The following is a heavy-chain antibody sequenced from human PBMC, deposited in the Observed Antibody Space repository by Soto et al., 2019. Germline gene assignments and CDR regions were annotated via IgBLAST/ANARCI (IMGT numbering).Heavy chain of an antibody. D-gene: IGHD3-10*01. V-gene: IGHV3-15*01. CDR2: IKSKTDGGTT. CDR3: TTGPPGWFGELYYYFDY. Sequence: LRLSCAASRFTFSNAWMSWVRQAPGKGLEWVGRIKSKTDGGTTDYAAPVKGRFTISRDDSKNTLYLQMNSLKTEDTAVYYCTTGPPGWFGELYYYFDYWGQGTLVTVSS. J-gene: IGHJ4*02. CDR1: RFTFSNAW.